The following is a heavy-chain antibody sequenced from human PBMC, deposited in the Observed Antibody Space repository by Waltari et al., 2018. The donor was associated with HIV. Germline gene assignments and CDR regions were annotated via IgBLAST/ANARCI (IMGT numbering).Heavy chain of an antibody. CDR2: ISYDGSNK. D-gene: IGHD6-19*01. V-gene: IGHV3-30*04. J-gene: IGHJ3*01. Sequence: QVQLVESGGGVVQPGRSLRLSCAASGFTFSSYAMHWVRQAPGKGLEWVAVISYDGSNKYYADSVKGRFTVSRDNSKNTLYLQMNSLRAEDTAVYYCASAQWLPFWGQGTMVTVSS. CDR3: ASAQWLPF. CDR1: GFTFSSYA.